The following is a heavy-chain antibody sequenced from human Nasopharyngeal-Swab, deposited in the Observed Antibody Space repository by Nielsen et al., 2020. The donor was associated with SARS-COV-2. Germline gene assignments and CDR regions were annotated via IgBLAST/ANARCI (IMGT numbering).Heavy chain of an antibody. CDR3: AKDISSSSLWYLDL. D-gene: IGHD6-13*01. CDR1: GFTFRSYA. CDR2: ISVSDGST. Sequence: GESLKISCEASGFTFRSYAMSWVRQAPGKGLGWVSGISVSDGSTFYADSVKDRFTISRDNSKSTLYLQMNSLRAEDTALYYCAKDISSSSLWYLDLWGRGTLVTIPS. V-gene: IGHV3-23*01. J-gene: IGHJ2*01.